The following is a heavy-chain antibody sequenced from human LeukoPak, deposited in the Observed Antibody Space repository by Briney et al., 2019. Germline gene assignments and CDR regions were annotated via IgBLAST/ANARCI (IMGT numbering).Heavy chain of an antibody. D-gene: IGHD6-19*01. CDR3: ARPLLSYSSGWHL. J-gene: IGHJ3*01. CDR1: GYSFTSYW. CDR2: IYPGDSDT. Sequence: GESLKISCKGSGYSFTSYWIGWVRQMPGKGLEWMGIIYPGDSDTRYSPSFQGQITISADKSISTAYLQWSSLKASDTAVYYCARPLLSYSSGWHLWGQGTMVTVSS. V-gene: IGHV5-51*01.